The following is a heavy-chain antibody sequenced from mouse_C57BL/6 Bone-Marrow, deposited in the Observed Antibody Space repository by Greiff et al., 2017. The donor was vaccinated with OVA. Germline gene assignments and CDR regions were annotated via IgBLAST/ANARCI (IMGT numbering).Heavy chain of an antibody. CDR2: IWSDGST. Sequence: VKLMESGPGLVAPSQSLSITCTVSGFSSTSYGVHWVRQPPGKGLEWLVVIWSDGSTTYNSALKSRLSISKDNSKSQVFLKMNSLQTDDTAMYYCARQGLRRNYAMDYWGQGTSVTVSS. CDR1: GFSSTSYG. J-gene: IGHJ4*01. D-gene: IGHD2-4*01. V-gene: IGHV2-6-1*01. CDR3: ARQGLRRNYAMDY.